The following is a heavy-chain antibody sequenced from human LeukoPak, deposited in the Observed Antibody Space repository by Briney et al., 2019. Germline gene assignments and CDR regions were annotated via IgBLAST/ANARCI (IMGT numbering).Heavy chain of an antibody. Sequence: ASVKVSCKASGYSLTRYHISWARQAPGQGPEWMGIIDPNGVSTSYVQKFQGRVTMTRDTSTSTFYMELSSLRSEDTAVYYCARMTTGVLDYWGQGTLVTVSS. J-gene: IGHJ4*02. V-gene: IGHV1-46*01. CDR1: GYSLTRYH. D-gene: IGHD1-1*01. CDR3: ARMTTGVLDY. CDR2: IDPNGVST.